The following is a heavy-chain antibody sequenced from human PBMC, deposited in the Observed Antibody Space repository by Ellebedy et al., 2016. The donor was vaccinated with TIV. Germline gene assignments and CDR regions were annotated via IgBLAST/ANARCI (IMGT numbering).Heavy chain of an antibody. D-gene: IGHD3-10*01. J-gene: IGHJ4*01. V-gene: IGHV3-48*04. CDR3: ARGDKFPTDYGSGSPVY. CDR1: GFPFSTHS. Sequence: GESLKISCVGSGFPFSTHSMHWVRQAPGKGLEWVAYISASSYSKYYADSVKGRFTVSRDNAKNSLSLQMNSLRVEDTAVYYCARGDKFPTDYGSGSPVYWGHGTLVTVSS. CDR2: ISASSYSK.